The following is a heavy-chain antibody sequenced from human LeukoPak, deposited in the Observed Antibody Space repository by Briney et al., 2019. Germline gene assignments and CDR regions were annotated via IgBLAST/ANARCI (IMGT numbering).Heavy chain of an antibody. J-gene: IGHJ4*02. CDR2: IYYSGST. D-gene: IGHD3-16*02. V-gene: IGHV4-59*12. Sequence: SETLSLTCTVSGGSISSYYWSWIRQPPGKGLEWIGYIYYSGSTNYNPSLKSRVTISVDTSKNQFSLKLSSVTAADTAVYYCAREYVWGSYRPIGYWGQGTLVTVSS. CDR3: AREYVWGSYRPIGY. CDR1: GGSISSYY.